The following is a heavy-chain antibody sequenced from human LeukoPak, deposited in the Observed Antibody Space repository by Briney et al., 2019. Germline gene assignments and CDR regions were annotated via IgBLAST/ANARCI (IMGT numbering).Heavy chain of an antibody. CDR1: GGSINSASHY. Sequence: PSETLSLTCTVSGGSINSASHYWVWIRQSPGKGLEWIGTISYSGSTYYNPSLMSRVTISVDTSKNQFSLKLRSVTAADTALYYCARQPQDVVIAPTPPFDYWGQGTLVTVSS. V-gene: IGHV4-39*01. D-gene: IGHD2/OR15-2a*01. J-gene: IGHJ4*02. CDR2: ISYSGST. CDR3: ARQPQDVVIAPTPPFDY.